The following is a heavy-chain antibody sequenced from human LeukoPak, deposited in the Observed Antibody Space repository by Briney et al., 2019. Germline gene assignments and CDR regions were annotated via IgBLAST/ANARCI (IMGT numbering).Heavy chain of an antibody. V-gene: IGHV4-39*02. J-gene: IGHJ6*02. CDR2: IYYSGST. D-gene: IGHD4-11*01. Sequence: SETLSLTCTVSGGSISSSSYYWGWIRQPPGKGLEWIGSIYYSGSTYYNPSLKSRVTISVDTSKNQFSLKLSSVTAADTAVYYCARDGATVTTWPYYYGMDVWGQGTTVTVSS. CDR1: GGSISSSSYY. CDR3: ARDGATVTTWPYYYGMDV.